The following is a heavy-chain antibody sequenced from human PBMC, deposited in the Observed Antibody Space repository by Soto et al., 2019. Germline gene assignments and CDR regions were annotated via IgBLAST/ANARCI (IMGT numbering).Heavy chain of an antibody. CDR2: IYHSGST. Sequence: NPSETLSLTCAVSGGSISSGGYSWSWIRQPPGKGLEWIGYIYHSGSTYYNPSLKSRVTISVDRSKNQFSLKLSSVTAADTAVYYCARASMVRGVGPFDYWGQGTLVTVSS. D-gene: IGHD3-10*01. CDR1: GGSISSGGYS. V-gene: IGHV4-30-2*01. CDR3: ARASMVRGVGPFDY. J-gene: IGHJ4*02.